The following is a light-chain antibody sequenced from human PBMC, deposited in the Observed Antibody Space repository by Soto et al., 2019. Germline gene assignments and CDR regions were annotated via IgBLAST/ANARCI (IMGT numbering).Light chain of an antibody. J-gene: IGKJ4*01. Sequence: DIQMTHSPSSLSASVGDRVTITCRASQSISKYLNWYQHKPGEAPKLLIYGASTLQRGVPSRFSGGGTGTDFTLTISSLQPEDFATYYCQQTYTSHLTFGGGTTVE. CDR3: QQTYTSHLT. CDR2: GAS. V-gene: IGKV1-39*01. CDR1: QSISKY.